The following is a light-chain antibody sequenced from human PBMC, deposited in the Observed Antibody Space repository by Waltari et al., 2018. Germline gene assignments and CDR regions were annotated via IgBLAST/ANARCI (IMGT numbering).Light chain of an antibody. J-gene: IGLJ3*02. CDR1: SSDLGAYNY. V-gene: IGLV2-11*01. CDR2: DVA. Sequence: QSALTQPRSVSGSPGQSVTISCTGTSSDLGAYNYVSWYQQHPGKPPKLMIYDVAKRPSGVPDRFSGSKSCDTASLTISGLQTEDEADYYCCSYAGSYTLGVFGGGTKLTVL. CDR3: CSYAGSYTLGV.